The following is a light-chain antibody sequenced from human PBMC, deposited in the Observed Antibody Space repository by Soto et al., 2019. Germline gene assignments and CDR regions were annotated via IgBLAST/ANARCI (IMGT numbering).Light chain of an antibody. Sequence: EVVLTQSPATLSLSPGDRVALSCRASQSVGTSLAWYQQKPGQAPRLLIHGASTRATGFPARFSGSGSGTDFTLTISSLQSEDFAIYYCQQYNNWPWTFGQGTKVDIK. CDR1: QSVGTS. CDR2: GAS. CDR3: QQYNNWPWT. V-gene: IGKV3-15*01. J-gene: IGKJ1*01.